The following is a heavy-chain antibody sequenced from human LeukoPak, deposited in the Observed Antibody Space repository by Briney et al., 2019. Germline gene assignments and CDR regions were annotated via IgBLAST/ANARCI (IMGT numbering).Heavy chain of an antibody. CDR2: ISAYNGNT. CDR3: AEGNYWGITYYYYMDV. CDR1: GYTFTSYG. V-gene: IGHV1-18*01. D-gene: IGHD1-7*01. J-gene: IGHJ6*03. Sequence: GASVKVSCKASGYTFTSYGISWVRQAPGQGLEWMGWISAYNGNTNYAQKLQGRVTMTTDTSTSTAYMELRSLRSDDTAVYYCAEGNYWGITYYYYMDVWGKGTTVTVSS.